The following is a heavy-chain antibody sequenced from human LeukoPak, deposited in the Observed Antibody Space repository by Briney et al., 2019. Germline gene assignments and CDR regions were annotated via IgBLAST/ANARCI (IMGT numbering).Heavy chain of an antibody. D-gene: IGHD3-22*01. Sequence: GASVKVSCKASGYTFTSHDINWVRQATGQGLEWMGWMNPNSGNTAYAQKFQGRVTITRNTSISTAYMELSSLRSEDTAIYYCAREDYYDSGSSDYWGQGTLVTVSS. CDR2: MNPNSGNT. CDR3: AREDYYDSGSSDY. V-gene: IGHV1-8*03. CDR1: GYTFTSHD. J-gene: IGHJ4*02.